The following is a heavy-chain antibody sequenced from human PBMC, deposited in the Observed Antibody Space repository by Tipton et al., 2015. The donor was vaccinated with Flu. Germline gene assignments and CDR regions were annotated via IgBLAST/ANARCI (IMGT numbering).Heavy chain of an antibody. CDR3: ASLVKVYYDSSGYYYFDY. V-gene: IGHV4-4*07. D-gene: IGHD3-22*01. CDR1: GGSISSYY. CDR2: IYTSGST. Sequence: TLSLTCTVSGGSISSYYWSWIRQPAGKGLEWIGRIYTSGSTYYNPSLKSRVTISVDTSKNQFSLKLSSVTAADTAVYYCASLVKVYYDSSGYYYFDYWGQGTLVTVSS. J-gene: IGHJ4*02.